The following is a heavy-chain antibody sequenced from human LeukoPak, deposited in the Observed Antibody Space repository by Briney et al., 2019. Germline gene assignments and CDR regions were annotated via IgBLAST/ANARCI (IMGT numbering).Heavy chain of an antibody. CDR3: ARTPQGQWLVR. CDR1: GFTFSSYA. V-gene: IGHV3-30*04. CDR2: ISYDGSNK. Sequence: PGGSLRLSCAASGFTFSSYAMRWVRQAPGKGLEWVAVISYDGSNKYYADSVKGRFTISRDNSKNTLYLQMNSLRAEDTAVYYCARTPQGQWLVRWGQGTLVTVSS. J-gene: IGHJ4*02. D-gene: IGHD6-19*01.